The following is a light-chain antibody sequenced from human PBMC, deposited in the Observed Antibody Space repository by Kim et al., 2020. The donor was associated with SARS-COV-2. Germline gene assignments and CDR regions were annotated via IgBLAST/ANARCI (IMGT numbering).Light chain of an antibody. CDR2: GAP. J-gene: IGKJ5*01. CDR1: QGGSSN. CDR3: QQYNNWPPIT. V-gene: IGKV3-15*01. Sequence: SPGGRSTPPGRAGQGGSSNFAGYQLKPGRAPRLLIYGAPTRAPGSPARSSGSGSGTEFTLTISSLQSEDFEVYYGQQYNNWPPITFGQGTRLESK.